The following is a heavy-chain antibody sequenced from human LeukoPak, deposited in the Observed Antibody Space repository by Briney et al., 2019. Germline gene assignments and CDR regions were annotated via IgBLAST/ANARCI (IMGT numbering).Heavy chain of an antibody. Sequence: ASVKVPCKTSAYTFTSYYMHWVRQAPGQGLEWMGIINPSGGSTSYAQKFQGRVTMTRDTSTSTVYMELISLRSEDTAVYYCARDWSSSYPFDYWGQGTLVTVSS. V-gene: IGHV1-46*01. CDR1: AYTFTSYY. J-gene: IGHJ4*02. CDR2: INPSGGST. D-gene: IGHD6-13*01. CDR3: ARDWSSSYPFDY.